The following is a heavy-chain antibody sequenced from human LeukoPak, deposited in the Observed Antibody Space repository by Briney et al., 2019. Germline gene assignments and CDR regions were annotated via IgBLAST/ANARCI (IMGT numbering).Heavy chain of an antibody. D-gene: IGHD6-19*01. CDR2: IIPIFGTA. Sequence: AASVKVSCKASGGTFSSYAISWVRQAPGQGLEWMGGIIPIFGTANYAQKFQGRVTITADKSTSTAYMELSSLRSEDTAVYYCARKDLGIAVAGDAFDIRGQGTMVTVSS. V-gene: IGHV1-69*06. J-gene: IGHJ3*02. CDR1: GGTFSSYA. CDR3: ARKDLGIAVAGDAFDI.